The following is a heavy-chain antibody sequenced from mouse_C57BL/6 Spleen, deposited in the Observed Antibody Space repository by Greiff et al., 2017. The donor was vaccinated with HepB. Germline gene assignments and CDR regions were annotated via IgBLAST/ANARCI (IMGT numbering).Heavy chain of an antibody. CDR1: GFTFSSYG. J-gene: IGHJ4*01. D-gene: IGHD1-1*01. CDR2: ISSGGSYT. V-gene: IGHV5-6*01. Sequence: EVQGVESGGDLVKPGGSLKLSCAASGFTFSSYGMSWVRQTPDKRLEWVATISSGGSYTYYPDSVKGRFTISRDNAKNTLYLQMSSLKSEDTAMYYCARDYYGSSPYYYAMDYWGQGTSVTVSS. CDR3: ARDYYGSSPYYYAMDY.